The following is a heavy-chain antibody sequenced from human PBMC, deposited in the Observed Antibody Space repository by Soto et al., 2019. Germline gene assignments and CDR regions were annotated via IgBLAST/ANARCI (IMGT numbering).Heavy chain of an antibody. CDR1: GYSFTSYL. Sequence: GESLKISCKGSGYSFTSYLIGWVRQMPGKGLEWMGIIYPGDSDTRYSPPFQGQVTISADRSISTAYLQWSSLKASDTAMYYCARAYSGYDWGGTGWFDPWGQGTLVPVSS. CDR2: IYPGDSDT. J-gene: IGHJ5*02. CDR3: ARAYSGYDWGGTGWFDP. V-gene: IGHV5-51*01. D-gene: IGHD5-12*01.